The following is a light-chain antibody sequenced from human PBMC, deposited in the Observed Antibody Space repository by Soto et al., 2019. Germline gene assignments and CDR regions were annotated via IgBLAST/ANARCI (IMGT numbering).Light chain of an antibody. CDR2: DVT. J-gene: IGLJ2*01. V-gene: IGLV2-11*01. CDR1: SSDVGGYNY. Sequence: QSALTQPRSVSGSPGQSVTISCTGTSSDVGGYNYVSWYQRHPGKAPKLIISDVTKRPSGVPDRLSGSKSGNTASLTISGLQAEDEADYDCCSYAGSDILIFGGGTKLTVL. CDR3: CSYAGSDILI.